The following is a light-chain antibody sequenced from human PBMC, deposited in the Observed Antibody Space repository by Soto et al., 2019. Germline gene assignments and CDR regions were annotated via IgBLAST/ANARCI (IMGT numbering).Light chain of an antibody. CDR1: QSISSW. J-gene: IGKJ3*01. Sequence: DIQMTQSPSTLSASVGDRVTITCRASQSISSWLAWYQQKPGKAPKLLIYDASSLESGVPSRLSGSGSGTEFTLTISSLQPDDFATYYCQQYNSYGITFGPGTKVDIK. CDR2: DAS. V-gene: IGKV1-5*01. CDR3: QQYNSYGIT.